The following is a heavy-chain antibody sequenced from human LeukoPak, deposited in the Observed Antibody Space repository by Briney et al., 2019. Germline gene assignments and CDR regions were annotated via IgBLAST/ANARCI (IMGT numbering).Heavy chain of an antibody. CDR2: IYYSGST. V-gene: IGHV4-39*07. J-gene: IGHJ6*03. CDR1: GGSISSSSYY. CDR3: ARESSTNYDFWSGYYYYYYYIDV. Sequence: SETLSLTCTVSGGSISSSSYYWGWIRQPPGKGLEWIGSIYYSGSTYYNPSLKSRVTISVDTSKNQFSLKLSSVTAADTAVYYCARESSTNYDFWSGYYYYYYYIDVWGKGTTVTVSS. D-gene: IGHD3-3*01.